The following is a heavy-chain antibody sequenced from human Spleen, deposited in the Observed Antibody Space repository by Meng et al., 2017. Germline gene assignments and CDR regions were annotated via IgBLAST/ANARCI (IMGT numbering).Heavy chain of an antibody. CDR3: ASWPVATKNYYYGMDV. CDR1: GFTFSSYE. J-gene: IGHJ6*02. V-gene: IGHV3-48*03. Sequence: GGSLRLSCAASGFTFSSYEMNWVRQAPGKGLEWVSYISSSGSTIYYADSVKGRFTISRDNAKNSLYLQMNSLRAEDTAVYYCASWPVATKNYYYGMDVWGQGTMVTVSS. CDR2: ISSSGSTI. D-gene: IGHD5-12*01.